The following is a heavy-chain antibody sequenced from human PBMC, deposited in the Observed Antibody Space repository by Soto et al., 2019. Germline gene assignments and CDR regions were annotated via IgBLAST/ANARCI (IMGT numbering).Heavy chain of an antibody. Sequence: QVQLVQSGAEVKKPGASVKVSCKASGYTFTGYYMHWVRQAPGQGLEWMGWINPNSGGTNYAQKFQGWVTMTRDTSISTAYMELSRLRSDDTAVYYCARAGITMVRGVALHTGAYYFDYWGQGTLVTVSS. CDR2: INPNSGGT. V-gene: IGHV1-2*04. CDR1: GYTFTGYY. D-gene: IGHD3-10*01. CDR3: ARAGITMVRGVALHTGAYYFDY. J-gene: IGHJ4*02.